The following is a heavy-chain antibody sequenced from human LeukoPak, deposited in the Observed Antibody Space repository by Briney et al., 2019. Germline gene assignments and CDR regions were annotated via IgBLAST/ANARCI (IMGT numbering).Heavy chain of an antibody. V-gene: IGHV1-69*13. CDR3: ARDFGSYYDSSGYCGY. J-gene: IGHJ4*02. CDR2: IIPIFGTA. D-gene: IGHD3-22*01. CDR1: GYTFTSYY. Sequence: SVKVSCKASGYTFTSYYMHWVRQAPGQGLEWMGGIIPIFGTANYAQKFQGRVTITADESTSTAYMELSSLRSEDTAVYYCARDFGSYYDSSGYCGYWGQGALVTVSS.